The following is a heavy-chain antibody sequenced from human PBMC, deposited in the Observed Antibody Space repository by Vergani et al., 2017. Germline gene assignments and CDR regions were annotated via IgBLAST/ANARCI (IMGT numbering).Heavy chain of an antibody. CDR2: INPSGGST. CDR3: ACRVENPGNGAARRTEYYYYGMDV. CDR1: GYTFTSYY. Sequence: QVQLVQSGAEVKKPGASVKVSCKASGYTFTSYYMHWVRQAPGQGLEWMGIINPSGGSTSYAQKFQGRVTMTRDTSTSTVDMELSSLRSEDTAVYYCACRVENPGNGAARRTEYYYYGMDVWGQGTTVTVSS. J-gene: IGHJ6*02. D-gene: IGHD1-14*01. V-gene: IGHV1-46*03.